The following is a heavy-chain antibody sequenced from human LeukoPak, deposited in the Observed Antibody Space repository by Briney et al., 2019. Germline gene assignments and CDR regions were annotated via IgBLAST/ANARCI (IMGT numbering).Heavy chain of an antibody. CDR1: GFTFSIYS. CDR2: ISSSSSDI. V-gene: IGHV3-48*02. CDR3: AGAAVGVTGGDY. J-gene: IGHJ4*02. Sequence: GGSLRLSCAASGFTFSIYSMNWVRQPPGKGLEWVSYISSSSSDINYADSVKGRFTISRDNAKNSLYLQMNSLRDEDTAVYYCAGAAVGVTGGDYWGQGTLVTVSS. D-gene: IGHD1-26*01.